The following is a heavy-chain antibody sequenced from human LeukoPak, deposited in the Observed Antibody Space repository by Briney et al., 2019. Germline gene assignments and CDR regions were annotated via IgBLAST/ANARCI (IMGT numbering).Heavy chain of an antibody. CDR2: ISSSSSYI. D-gene: IGHD4-23*01. CDR1: GFTFSSYS. Sequence: GVLRLSCAASGFTFSSYSMNWVRQAPGKGLEWVSSISSSSSYIYYADSVKGRFTISRDNAKNSLYLQMNSLRAEDMALYYCAKDIISDYGGNPTFDYWGQGTLVTVSS. V-gene: IGHV3-21*04. CDR3: AKDIISDYGGNPTFDY. J-gene: IGHJ4*02.